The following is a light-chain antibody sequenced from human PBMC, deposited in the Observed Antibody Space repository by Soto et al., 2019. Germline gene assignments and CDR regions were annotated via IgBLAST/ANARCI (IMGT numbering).Light chain of an antibody. J-gene: IGLJ2*01. CDR3: QSYDSSFV. CDR1: SSNIGAGYD. Sequence: QPVLTQPPSVSGAPGQRVTISCTGSSSNIGAGYDVHWYQQLPGTAPKLLIYGNSNRPSGVPDRFSGSKSGTSASLAITGLQAEDEADYYCQSYDSSFVFGGGTKVTVL. CDR2: GNS. V-gene: IGLV1-40*01.